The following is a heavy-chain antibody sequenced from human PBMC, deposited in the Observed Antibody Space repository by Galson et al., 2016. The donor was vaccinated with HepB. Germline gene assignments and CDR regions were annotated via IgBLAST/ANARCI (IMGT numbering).Heavy chain of an antibody. CDR1: GDSVSSNSVT. V-gene: IGHV6-1*01. J-gene: IGHJ6*04. CDR2: TYYRSRWGWDQ. D-gene: IGHD4-17*01. CDR3: ARATDYGDYANGMDV. Sequence: CAISGDSVSSNSVTWNWIRQSPSRGLERLGRTYYRSRWGWDQDYAKSVKIRISINPDTSGNQFSLQLRSVTPEDTAVYYCARATDYGDYANGMDVWDKGTMVTVSS.